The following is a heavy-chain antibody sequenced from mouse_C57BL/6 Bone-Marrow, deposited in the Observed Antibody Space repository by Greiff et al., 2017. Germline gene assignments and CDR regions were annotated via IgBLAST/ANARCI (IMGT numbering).Heavy chain of an antibody. V-gene: IGHV1-63*01. J-gene: IGHJ3*01. D-gene: IGHD1-1*01. CDR1: GYTFTNYW. Sequence: QVQLQQSGAELVRPGTSVKMSCKASGYTFTNYWIGWVKQRPGHGLEWIGDIYPGGGYTNYNEKFKGKATLTADKSSSTAYMQFSSLTSEDSAIYYCARGDYYGSSFAYWGQGTLVTVSA. CDR3: ARGDYYGSSFAY. CDR2: IYPGGGYT.